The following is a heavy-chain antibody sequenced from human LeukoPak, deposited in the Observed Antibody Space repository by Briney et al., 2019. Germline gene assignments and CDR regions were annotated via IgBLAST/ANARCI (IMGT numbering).Heavy chain of an antibody. V-gene: IGHV3-21*01. CDR2: ITSTSSYI. CDR1: GFTFSSYG. J-gene: IGHJ4*02. Sequence: GGSLRLSCAASGFTFSSYGMHWVRQAPGKGLEWVSSITSTSSYISYEDSVKGRFTISRDNAMNSMFLQMNSLRVEDTAVYYCVRERFHGSGAPKFDFWGRGTLLTVSS. D-gene: IGHD3-10*01. CDR3: VRERFHGSGAPKFDF.